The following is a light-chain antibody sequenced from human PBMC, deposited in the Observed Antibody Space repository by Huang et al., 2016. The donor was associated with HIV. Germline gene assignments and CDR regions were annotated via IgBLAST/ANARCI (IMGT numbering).Light chain of an antibody. CDR3: QQYNTFWT. Sequence: DIPMTQSPSIPSASVGDRGTITCRASHSFSTWVAWYQQKPGQPPKRLSYKSSTLESGVPSRFSGSGAGTEFTLTISSLQPDDYATYYCQQYNTFWTFGQGTKV. V-gene: IGKV1-5*03. CDR1: HSFSTW. CDR2: KSS. J-gene: IGKJ1*01.